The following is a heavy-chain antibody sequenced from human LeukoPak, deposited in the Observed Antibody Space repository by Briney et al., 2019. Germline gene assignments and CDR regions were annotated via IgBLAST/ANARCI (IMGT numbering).Heavy chain of an antibody. J-gene: IGHJ4*02. Sequence: GGYLRLSCAASGFTFSNYAMSWVRQAQGKGLEWVSGISGSDGTTYYADSVKGRFTISRDNSKNTLYLQMNGLRAEDTAVYYCAKDSAKKYDDYWGQGTLVTVSS. CDR2: ISGSDGTT. D-gene: IGHD2/OR15-2a*01. V-gene: IGHV3-23*01. CDR3: AKDSAKKYDDY. CDR1: GFTFSNYA.